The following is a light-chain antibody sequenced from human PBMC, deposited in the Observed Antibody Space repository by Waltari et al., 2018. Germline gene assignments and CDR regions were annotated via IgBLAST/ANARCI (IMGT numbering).Light chain of an antibody. Sequence: DIVMTQSPDSLTVSLGERATINCTSSQNLLYSPINKNSLAWYQLKPGQPPRLLIHWASSRESGVPDRFSGSGSGTDFTLTITSLRAEDVAIYYCQQYYSNPVSFGGGTGLEI. CDR1: QNLLYSPINKNS. CDR3: QQYYSNPVS. J-gene: IGKJ4*01. CDR2: WAS. V-gene: IGKV4-1*01.